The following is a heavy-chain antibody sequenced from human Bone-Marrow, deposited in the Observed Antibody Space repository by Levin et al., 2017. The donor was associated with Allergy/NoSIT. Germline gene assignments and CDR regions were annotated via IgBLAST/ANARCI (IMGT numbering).Heavy chain of an antibody. V-gene: IGHV4-34*01. CDR3: ARGPLVQGLLPAHYYHMDV. CDR1: GRPFSGYF. CDR2: ISDSGIS. J-gene: IGHJ6*03. D-gene: IGHD3-10*01. Sequence: KAGGSLRLSCAVFGRPFSGYFWSWIRQPPGKGLEWLGEISDSGISNYSPSLKSRVTMSVDTSKNQFSLKLRSVTAADRAVYYCARGPLVQGLLPAHYYHMDVWGNGVTVTVSS.